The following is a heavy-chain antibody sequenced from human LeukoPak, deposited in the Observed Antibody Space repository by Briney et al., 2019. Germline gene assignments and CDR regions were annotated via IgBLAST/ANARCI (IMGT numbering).Heavy chain of an antibody. Sequence: GSLRLSCAASGFTFSSYAMSWVRQAPGKGLEWVSAIIGSGGSTYYADSVQGRFTISRDNSKNTLYLQMNSLRAEDTAVYYCAKTGDSSGYYSSDYWGQGTLVTVPS. CDR1: GFTFSSYA. V-gene: IGHV3-23*01. CDR2: IIGSGGST. D-gene: IGHD3-22*01. CDR3: AKTGDSSGYYSSDY. J-gene: IGHJ4*02.